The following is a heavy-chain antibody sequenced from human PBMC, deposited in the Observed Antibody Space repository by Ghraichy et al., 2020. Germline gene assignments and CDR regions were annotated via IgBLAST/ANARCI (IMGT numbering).Heavy chain of an antibody. CDR2: INPNSGGT. V-gene: IGHV1-2*04. J-gene: IGHJ3*02. CDR3: ARAKSADDAFDI. CDR1: GYTFTGYY. Sequence: GESLNISCKASGYTFTGYYMHWVRQAPGQGLEWMGWINPNSGGTNYAQKFQGWVTMTRDTSISTAYMELSRLRSDDTAVYYCARAKSADDAFDIWGQGTMVTVSS.